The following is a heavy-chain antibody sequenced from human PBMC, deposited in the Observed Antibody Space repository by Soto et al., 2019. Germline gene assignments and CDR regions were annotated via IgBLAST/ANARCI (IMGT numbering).Heavy chain of an antibody. Sequence: EVQLVESGGGLVQPGGSLRLSCAVSGFTFSSFWMHWVRQAPGEGLVWVSRINTDGSSTSYADSVKGRFTISRDNAKNTLDVQMSSLRVEDTAMYYCAKRGVDTFGLSYWGQGTLVAVSS. D-gene: IGHD3-10*01. J-gene: IGHJ4*02. CDR2: INTDGSST. CDR1: GFTFSSFW. V-gene: IGHV3-74*01. CDR3: AKRGVDTFGLSY.